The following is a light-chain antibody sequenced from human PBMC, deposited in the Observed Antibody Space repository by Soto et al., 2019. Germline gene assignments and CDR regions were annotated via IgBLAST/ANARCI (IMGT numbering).Light chain of an antibody. CDR2: EVS. CDR3: SSYTSGTTDV. J-gene: IGLJ1*01. V-gene: IGLV2-14*01. Sequence: QSALTQPASVSGSPGQSISFSCTGTSSDVGGYNYVSWYQQYPGKAPKLMIYEVSNRPSGVSNRFSGSKSGNTASLTISGLQAEDEADYYCSSYTSGTTDVFGTGTKLTVL. CDR1: SSDVGGYNY.